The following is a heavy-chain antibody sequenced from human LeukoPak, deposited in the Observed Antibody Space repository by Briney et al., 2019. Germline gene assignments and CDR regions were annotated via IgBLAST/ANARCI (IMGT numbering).Heavy chain of an antibody. V-gene: IGHV3-23*01. CDR2: ISGSGGST. CDR3: AKDQPGYCSSTSCRYWGIFDY. Sequence: PGGSLRVSCAASGFTFSSYAMSWVRQAPGNGLEWVSAISGSGGSTYYADSVKGRFTISRDNSKNTLYLQMNSLRAEDTAVYYCAKDQPGYCSSTSCRYWGIFDYWGQGTLVTVSS. J-gene: IGHJ4*02. CDR1: GFTFSSYA. D-gene: IGHD2-2*01.